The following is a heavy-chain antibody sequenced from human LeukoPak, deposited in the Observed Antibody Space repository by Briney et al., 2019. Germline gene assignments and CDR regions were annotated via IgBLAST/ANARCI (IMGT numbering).Heavy chain of an antibody. D-gene: IGHD1-20*01. J-gene: IGHJ3*02. CDR3: AKDPVTAFNWKDGSDALNI. CDR1: RFTFSNYA. V-gene: IGHV3-23*01. Sequence: GGSLRLTCTASRFTFSNYAMNWVRQAPGKGLEWVSNIGGGGNAYYADSVKGRFTISRDNSKNTLYLQMNSLRAEDTAVYYCAKDPVTAFNWKDGSDALNIWGQGTMVTVSS. CDR2: IGGGGNA.